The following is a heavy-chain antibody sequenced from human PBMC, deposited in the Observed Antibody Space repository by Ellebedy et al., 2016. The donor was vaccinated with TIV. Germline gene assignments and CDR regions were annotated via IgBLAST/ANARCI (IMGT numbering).Heavy chain of an antibody. CDR2: ISAYNGNT. D-gene: IGHD2-2*01. Sequence: AASVKVSCKASGYTFTSYGISWVRQAPGQGLEWMGWISAYNGNTNYAQKVQGRVTVTIDTSTSTAYMELKSLRSDDTAAYYCARDEVGGTGGNCGSTSCTTPLFDYWGQGTLVTVSS. J-gene: IGHJ4*02. CDR1: GYTFTSYG. CDR3: ARDEVGGTGGNCGSTSCTTPLFDY. V-gene: IGHV1-18*01.